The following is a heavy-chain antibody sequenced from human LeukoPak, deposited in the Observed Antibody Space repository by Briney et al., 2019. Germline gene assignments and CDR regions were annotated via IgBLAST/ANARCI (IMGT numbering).Heavy chain of an antibody. J-gene: IGHJ6*02. CDR3: AREAYDFWSGYYYYYYYGMDV. CDR2: ISGSGGST. D-gene: IGHD3-3*01. CDR1: GFTFSSYA. Sequence: GGSLRLSCAASGFTFSSYAMSWVRQAPGKGLEWVSAISGSGGSTYYADSVKGRFTISRDNSKNTLYLQMNSPRAEDTAVYYCAREAYDFWSGYYYYYYYGMDVWGQGTTVTVSS. V-gene: IGHV3-23*01.